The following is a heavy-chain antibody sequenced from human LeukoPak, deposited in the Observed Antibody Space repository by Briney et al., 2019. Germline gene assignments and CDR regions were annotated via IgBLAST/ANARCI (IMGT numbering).Heavy chain of an antibody. J-gene: IGHJ4*02. CDR3: ARDPGNKQLGPFDY. CDR1: GFTFKSYP. V-gene: IGHV3-30*01. CDR2: ISFDGSNK. Sequence: GRSLRLSCAASGFTFKSYPMHWIRQTPGKGPEWVAAISFDGSNKYYADSVQGRFTLSRDNSNNILYLQMNSLRAEDMAVYYCARDPGNKQLGPFDYWDQGTLVTVSS. D-gene: IGHD3-10*01.